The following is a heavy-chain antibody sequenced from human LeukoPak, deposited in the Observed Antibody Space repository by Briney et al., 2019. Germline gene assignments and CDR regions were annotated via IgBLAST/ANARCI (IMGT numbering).Heavy chain of an antibody. Sequence: ASVKVSCKASGYTFTGNYMHWVRQAPGQGLEWMGWINPNSGGTKYTQKFQGRVTMTRDTSISTAYMEMSRLRSDDTAVYYCATGVYGDYWGQGTLVTVSS. J-gene: IGHJ4*02. CDR2: INPNSGGT. CDR3: ATGVYGDY. D-gene: IGHD3-10*01. V-gene: IGHV1-2*02. CDR1: GYTFTGNY.